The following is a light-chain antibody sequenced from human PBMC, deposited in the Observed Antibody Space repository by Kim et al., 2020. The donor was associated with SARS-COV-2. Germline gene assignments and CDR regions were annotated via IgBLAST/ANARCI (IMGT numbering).Light chain of an antibody. CDR1: NSDIGGYNL. Sequence: GQSITISCSGTNSDIGGYNLVSWYQQHPGKAPKLIIYEGTKRPSGVSNRFSASKSGSTASLTISGLQAEDESDYFCCSYADNSTWVFGGGTQLTVL. J-gene: IGLJ3*02. CDR2: EGT. V-gene: IGLV2-23*01. CDR3: CSYADNSTWV.